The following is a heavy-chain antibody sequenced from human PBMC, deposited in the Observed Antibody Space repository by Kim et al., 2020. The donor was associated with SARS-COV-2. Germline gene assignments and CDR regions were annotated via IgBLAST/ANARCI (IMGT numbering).Heavy chain of an antibody. CDR2: IYYSAST. CDR3: ARDQRITMVRGVYYYYYGMDV. Sequence: SETLSLTCTVSGGSISSSSYYWGWIRQPPGKGLEWIGSIYYSASTYYNPSLKSRVTISVDTSKNQFSLKLSSVTAADTAVYYCARDQRITMVRGVYYYYYGMDVWGQGTTVTVSS. J-gene: IGHJ6*02. CDR1: GGSISSSSYY. D-gene: IGHD3-10*01. V-gene: IGHV4-39*07.